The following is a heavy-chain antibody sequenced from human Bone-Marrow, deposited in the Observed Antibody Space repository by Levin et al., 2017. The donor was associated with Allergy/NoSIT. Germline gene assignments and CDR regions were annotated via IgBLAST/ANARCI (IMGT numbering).Heavy chain of an antibody. J-gene: IGHJ4*02. D-gene: IGHD6-19*01. CDR3: ARVGITTGWCGDY. V-gene: IGHV3-7*04. CDR2: IKHDGSER. Sequence: GESLKISCAASGFTLSNYWMCWVRQAPGKGLEWVANIKHDGSERNYVDSVKGRFTISRDNAKNSLGLQMNSLRADDTAVYYCARVGITTGWCGDYWGQGALVTASS. CDR1: GFTLSNYW.